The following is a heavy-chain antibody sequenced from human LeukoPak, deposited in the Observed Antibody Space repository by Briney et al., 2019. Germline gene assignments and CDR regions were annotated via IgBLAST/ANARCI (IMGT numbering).Heavy chain of an antibody. V-gene: IGHV3-21*01. CDR2: ISSSSSYI. D-gene: IGHD2-15*01. CDR1: GFTFSSYS. J-gene: IGHJ4*02. Sequence: GGSLRLSCAASGFTFSSYSMNWVRQAPGKGLEWVSSISSSSSYIYYADSVKGRFTISRDNAKNSLYLQMNSLRAEDTAVYYCASARNSGGSVTFDYWGQGTLVTVSS. CDR3: ASARNSGGSVTFDY.